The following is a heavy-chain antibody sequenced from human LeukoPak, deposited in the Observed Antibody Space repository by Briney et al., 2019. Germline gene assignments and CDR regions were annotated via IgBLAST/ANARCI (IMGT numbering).Heavy chain of an antibody. V-gene: IGHV3-23*01. D-gene: IGHD4-17*01. Sequence: GGSLRPSCVASRFTFSNYAISWARQAPGKGLEWVSAIGGSRGNTYYADSVRGRFTISRDNSKNTLYLQMNRLKAEDTAVYYCEMARDGAGDPDAFAIWGQGTMVTVSS. CDR1: RFTFSNYA. CDR2: IGGSRGNT. J-gene: IGHJ3*02. CDR3: EMARDGAGDPDAFAI.